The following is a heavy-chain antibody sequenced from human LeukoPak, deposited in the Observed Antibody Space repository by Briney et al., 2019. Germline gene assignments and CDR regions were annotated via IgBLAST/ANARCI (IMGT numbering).Heavy chain of an antibody. CDR3: AKEPYRPPQWPGG. Sequence: GGSLRLSCAASGFTFSSYALSCVRQAPGKGPEWVSGISSSGKSTYYADSVKCRFTISRDNSKNTLYLQMNSLRAEDTAVYYCAKEPYRPPQWPGGWGEGTLVTVSS. CDR2: ISSSGKST. J-gene: IGHJ1*01. D-gene: IGHD6-19*01. V-gene: IGHV3-23*01. CDR1: GFTFSSYA.